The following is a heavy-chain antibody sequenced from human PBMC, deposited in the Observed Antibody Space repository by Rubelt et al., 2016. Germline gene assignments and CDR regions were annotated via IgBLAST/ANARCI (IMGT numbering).Heavy chain of an antibody. CDR1: GGTFSSYA. D-gene: IGHD3-10*01. Sequence: QVQLVQSGAEVKKPGASVKVSCKASGGTFSSYAISWVRQAPGQGLEWMGGIIPIFGTANYAQEFRGRVTITVDETTSTAYMELRSLRPGATAVYYCARCYGSGGYGNWFDPWGQGTLVTVSS. J-gene: IGHJ5*02. V-gene: IGHV1-69*01. CDR3: ARCYGSGGYGNWFDP. CDR2: IIPIFGTA.